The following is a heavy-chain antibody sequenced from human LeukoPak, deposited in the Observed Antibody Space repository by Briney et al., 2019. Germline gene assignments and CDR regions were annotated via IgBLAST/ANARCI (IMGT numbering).Heavy chain of an antibody. CDR2: ISSSSSYT. CDR1: GFTFSDYY. CDR3: ARSGSGSYFDY. V-gene: IGHV3-11*06. Sequence: GGSLRLSCAASGFTFSDYYMSWIRQAPGKGLERVSYISSSSSYTNYADSVKGRFTISRDNAKNSLYLQMNSLRAEDTAVYYCARSGSGSYFDYWGQGTLVTVSS. D-gene: IGHD3-10*01. J-gene: IGHJ4*02.